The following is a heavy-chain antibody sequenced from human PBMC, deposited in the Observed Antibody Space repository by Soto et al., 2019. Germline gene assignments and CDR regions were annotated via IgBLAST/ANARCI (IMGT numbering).Heavy chain of an antibody. D-gene: IGHD2-8*01. J-gene: IGHJ4*02. CDR1: GFSLSSPGLG. CDR3: VHAYMVNALQY. Sequence: QITLKESGPTLVKPTQTLTLTCTFSGFSLSSPGLGVGWIRQTPGKALEWLALIYWDDNKHYSSSLKSRLSITKDTSKNQVVLTMTNMDPADTGTYACVHAYMVNALQYWGQGALVTVSS. CDR2: IYWDDNK. V-gene: IGHV2-5*02.